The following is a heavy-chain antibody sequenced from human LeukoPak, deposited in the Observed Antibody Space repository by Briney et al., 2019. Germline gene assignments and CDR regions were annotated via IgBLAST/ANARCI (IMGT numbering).Heavy chain of an antibody. CDR2: IYYSGST. D-gene: IGHD3-16*01. CDR1: GGSISSYY. J-gene: IGHJ4*02. V-gene: IGHV4-59*01. Sequence: SETLSLTCTVSGGSISSYYWSWIRQPPGKGLEWIGYIYYSGSTNYNPSLKSRVTISVDTSKNQFSLKLSSVTAADTAVYYCARDPIDLGGVFDYWGQGTLVTVSS. CDR3: ARDPIDLGGVFDY.